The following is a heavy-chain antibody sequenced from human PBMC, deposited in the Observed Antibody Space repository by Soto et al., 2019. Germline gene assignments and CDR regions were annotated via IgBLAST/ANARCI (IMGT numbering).Heavy chain of an antibody. V-gene: IGHV1-69*08. CDR2: IIPIFDTT. Sequence: QVQLVQSGTEVKKPGSSVTVSCKASGGPYSKYSISWVRQAPVQGLEWVGRIIPIFDTTNYAQKFQGRATSIADKSTSTVYMYLSSLRSEDTAVYYCARSLLWDDYDSDGLDNWVQGTLVTVSS. J-gene: IGHJ4*02. CDR3: ARSLLWDDYDSDGLDN. CDR1: GGPYSKYS. D-gene: IGHD3-22*01.